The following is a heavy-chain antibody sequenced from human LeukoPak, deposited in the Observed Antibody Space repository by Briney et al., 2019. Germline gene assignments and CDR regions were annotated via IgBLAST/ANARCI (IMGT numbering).Heavy chain of an antibody. CDR3: ARVLYYDILTGYYRAEYDYYGMDV. Sequence: GASVKVSCKASGYTFTSYDINWVRQATGQGLEWMGWMNPNSGNTGYAQKFQGRVTMTRNTSISTAYMELSSLRSEDTAVYYCARVLYYDILTGYYRAEYDYYGMDVRGQGTTVTVSS. D-gene: IGHD3-9*01. J-gene: IGHJ6*02. V-gene: IGHV1-8*01. CDR1: GYTFTSYD. CDR2: MNPNSGNT.